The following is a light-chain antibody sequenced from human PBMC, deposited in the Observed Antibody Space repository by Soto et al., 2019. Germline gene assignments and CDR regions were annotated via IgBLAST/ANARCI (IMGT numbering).Light chain of an antibody. Sequence: DIVMTQSPDSLAVSLGERATINCKSSQSVLYSSNNKNYSAWYQQKPGQPPKLLIYWASTRESGVPDRFSGSGSGTDFTLTISSLQAEDVAVYYCQQYYSTPPLPFGGGTKVEIK. CDR3: QQYYSTPPLP. V-gene: IGKV4-1*01. CDR2: WAS. J-gene: IGKJ4*01. CDR1: QSVLYSSNNKNY.